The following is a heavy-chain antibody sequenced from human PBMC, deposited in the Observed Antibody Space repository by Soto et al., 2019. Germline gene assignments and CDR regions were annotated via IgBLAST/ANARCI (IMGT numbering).Heavy chain of an antibody. CDR3: ARDWGDQGFGLDY. J-gene: IGHJ4*02. CDR2: ISSDGTHK. CDR1: GFTFNSCS. D-gene: IGHD3-16*01. V-gene: IGHV3-30-3*01. Sequence: QVPLVESGGGVVQPGRSLRLSCEASGFTFNSCSMHWVRQAPGEGLVWVAIISSDGTHKYYADSVKGRFTISRDNSKNTLYLQMNSLRIEDTAVYYCARDWGDQGFGLDYWGQGTVLIVSS.